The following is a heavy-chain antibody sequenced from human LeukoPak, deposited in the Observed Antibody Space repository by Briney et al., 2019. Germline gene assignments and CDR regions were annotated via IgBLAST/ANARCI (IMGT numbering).Heavy chain of an antibody. Sequence: SETLSLTCAVYGGSFSGYYWSWIRQPPGKGLEWIGEINHSGSTNYNPSLKSRVTMSVDTSKNQFSLKLSSVTAADTAVYHCACGYSYGKGDAFDIWGQGTMVTVSS. CDR1: GGSFSGYY. D-gene: IGHD5-18*01. V-gene: IGHV4-34*01. J-gene: IGHJ3*02. CDR2: INHSGST. CDR3: ACGYSYGKGDAFDI.